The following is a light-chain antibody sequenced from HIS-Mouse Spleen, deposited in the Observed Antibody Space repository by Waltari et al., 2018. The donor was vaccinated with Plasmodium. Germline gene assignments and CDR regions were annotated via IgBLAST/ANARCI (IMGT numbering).Light chain of an antibody. Sequence: AIRMTQSPSSFPASTGDRGTITCRASQGISSYLAWYQQKPGKAPKLLIYAASTLQSGVPSRFSGSGSGTDFTLTISCLQSEDFATYYCQQYYSYPFTFGPGTKVDIK. V-gene: IGKV1-8*01. CDR3: QQYYSYPFT. J-gene: IGKJ3*01. CDR1: QGISSY. CDR2: AAS.